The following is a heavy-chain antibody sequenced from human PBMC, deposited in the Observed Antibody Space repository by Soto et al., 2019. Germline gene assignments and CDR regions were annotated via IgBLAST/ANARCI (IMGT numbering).Heavy chain of an antibody. J-gene: IGHJ6*02. V-gene: IGHV5-51*01. CDR3: ARQDCSGGSCYSSRHYYYGMDV. CDR1: GCSFTSYW. Sequence: GESLKISCKGSGCSFTSYWIGWVRQVPGRGLEWMGIIYPADSDIRHSPSFQGQVTISVDKSLSTAYLQWSSLKASDTAMYYCARQDCSGGSCYSSRHYYYGMDVWGQGTTVTVSS. D-gene: IGHD2-15*01. CDR2: IYPADSDI.